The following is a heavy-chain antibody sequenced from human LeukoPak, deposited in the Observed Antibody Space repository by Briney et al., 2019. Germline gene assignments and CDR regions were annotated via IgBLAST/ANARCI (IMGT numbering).Heavy chain of an antibody. J-gene: IGHJ4*02. D-gene: IGHD3-9*01. Sequence: PGGPLRLSCAASGFTFSSYAMSWVRQAPGKGLEWVSAISGSGGSTYYADSVKGRFTISRDNSKNTLYLQMNSLRAEDTAVYYCAKDRSKNYDILTGYYWWGQGTLVTVSS. CDR3: AKDRSKNYDILTGYYW. V-gene: IGHV3-23*01. CDR1: GFTFSSYA. CDR2: ISGSGGST.